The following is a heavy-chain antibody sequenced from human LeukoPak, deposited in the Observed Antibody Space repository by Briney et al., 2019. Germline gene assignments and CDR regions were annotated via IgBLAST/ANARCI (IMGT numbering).Heavy chain of an antibody. Sequence: ASVKVPCKASGYTFSSNDINWVRQATGQGLEWMGWMNPENGNTGYAERSQGRVTLTRNTSISTAYMELSSLGSGDTAVYYCARRYAGGWTDYWGQGTLVTVSS. J-gene: IGHJ4*02. CDR2: MNPENGNT. CDR1: GYTFSSND. V-gene: IGHV1-8*01. CDR3: ARRYAGGWTDY. D-gene: IGHD6-19*01.